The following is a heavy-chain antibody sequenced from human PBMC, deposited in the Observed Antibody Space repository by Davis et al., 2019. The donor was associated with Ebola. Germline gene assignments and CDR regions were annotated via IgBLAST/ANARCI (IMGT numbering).Heavy chain of an antibody. V-gene: IGHV3-9*01. Sequence: GGSLRLSCAASGFTFSSYAMHWVRQAPGKGLEWVSGISWNSGSIGYADSVKGRFTISRDNAKNSLYLQMNSLRAEDTALYYCAKGRGSGWGGADYWGQGTLVTVSS. D-gene: IGHD6-19*01. CDR3: AKGRGSGWGGADY. CDR1: GFTFSSYA. J-gene: IGHJ4*02. CDR2: ISWNSGSI.